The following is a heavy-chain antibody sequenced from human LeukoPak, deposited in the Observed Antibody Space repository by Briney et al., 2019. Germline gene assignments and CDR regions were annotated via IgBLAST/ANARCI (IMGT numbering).Heavy chain of an antibody. Sequence: GASVKVSCKASGYTFTSYGISWVRQAPGQGLEWMGWISAYNGNTKYAQKLQGRVTMTTDTSTSTAYMELRSLRSDDTAVYYCARASEGVVPAAHIPNYTGDNWFDPWGQGTLVTVSS. CDR1: GYTFTSYG. CDR2: ISAYNGNT. J-gene: IGHJ5*02. D-gene: IGHD2-2*01. CDR3: ARASEGVVPAAHIPNYTGDNWFDP. V-gene: IGHV1-18*01.